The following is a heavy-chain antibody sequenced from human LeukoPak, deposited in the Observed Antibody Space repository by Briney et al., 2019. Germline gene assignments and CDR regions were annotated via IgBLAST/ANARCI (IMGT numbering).Heavy chain of an antibody. CDR1: GYTFTSYD. CDR3: AICGSRSYGCYFHY. CDR2: ISVYNGNT. Sequence: ASVKVSCKASGYTFTSYDISWVRQAPGQGLEWMGWISVYNGNTNYAQKLQGRVTMTTDTSTNTAYMELRSLISYDTAVYYCAICGSRSYGCYFHYWGQGTLVTVSS. V-gene: IGHV1-18*01. D-gene: IGHD6-13*01. J-gene: IGHJ4*02.